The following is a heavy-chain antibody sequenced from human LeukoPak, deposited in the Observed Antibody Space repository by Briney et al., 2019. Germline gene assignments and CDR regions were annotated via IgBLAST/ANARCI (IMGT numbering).Heavy chain of an antibody. CDR2: IYLGDSGT. J-gene: IGHJ4*02. Sequence: GESLKISCKGSGYSFNSYWIGWVRQMPGKGLEWMGIIYLGDSGTRYSPSFQGQVTISADKSISTAYLQWSSLKASDTAMYYCARHPSYTSGWPLDYWGQGTLVTVSS. CDR1: GYSFNSYW. D-gene: IGHD6-19*01. V-gene: IGHV5-51*01. CDR3: ARHPSYTSGWPLDY.